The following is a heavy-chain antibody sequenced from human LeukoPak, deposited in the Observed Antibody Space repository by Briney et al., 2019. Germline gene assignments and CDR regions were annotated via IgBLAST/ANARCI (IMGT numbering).Heavy chain of an antibody. J-gene: IGHJ6*02. CDR1: GFTFSSYA. Sequence: GRSLRLSCAASGFTFSSYAMHWVRQAPGKGLEWVAVISYDGSNKYYADSVKGRFTISRDNSKNTLYLQMNSLRAEDTAVYYCARDLGSSSWYYYGMDVWGQGTTVTVSS. V-gene: IGHV3-30*04. CDR3: ARDLGSSSWYYYGMDV. CDR2: ISYDGSNK. D-gene: IGHD6-13*01.